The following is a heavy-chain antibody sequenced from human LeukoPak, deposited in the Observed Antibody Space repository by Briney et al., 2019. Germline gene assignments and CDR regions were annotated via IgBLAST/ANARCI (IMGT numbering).Heavy chain of an antibody. V-gene: IGHV1-2*02. CDR1: GYTFTGYY. J-gene: IGHJ4*02. CDR2: INPNSGGT. D-gene: IGHD3-3*01. Sequence: GASVKVSCKASGYTFTGYYMHWVRQAPGQGLEWMGWINPNSGGTNYAQKFQGRVTMTRDTSISTAYMELSRLRSDDTAVYYCARDSIPFNYDSLVPAYYFDYWGQGTLVTVSS. CDR3: ARDSIPFNYDSLVPAYYFDY.